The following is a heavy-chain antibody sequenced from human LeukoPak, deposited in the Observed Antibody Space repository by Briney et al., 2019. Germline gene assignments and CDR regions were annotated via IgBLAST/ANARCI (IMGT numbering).Heavy chain of an antibody. CDR2: VNLQGST. Sequence: SGTLSLTCGVSGGPITNTNYWTWVRQPPGKGLEWIGEVNLQGSTNYNPSLMGRVAISVDTSENHISLQLTSVTAADTAVYYCAREGGPYRPLDYSGQGTLVTVSS. J-gene: IGHJ4*02. V-gene: IGHV4-4*02. CDR1: GGPITNTNY. CDR3: AREGGPYRPLDY.